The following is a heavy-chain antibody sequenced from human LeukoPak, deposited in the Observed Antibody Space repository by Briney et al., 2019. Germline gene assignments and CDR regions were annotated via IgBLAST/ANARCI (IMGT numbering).Heavy chain of an antibody. Sequence: GGSLRLSCAASGFTFSSYSMNWVRQAPGKGLEWVSYISSSSSTIYYADSVKGRFTISRDNAKNSLYLQMNSLRDKDTAVYYCARGEEWELSPIDYWGQGTLVTVSS. V-gene: IGHV3-48*02. CDR1: GFTFSSYS. CDR2: ISSSSSTI. J-gene: IGHJ4*02. D-gene: IGHD1-26*01. CDR3: ARGEEWELSPIDY.